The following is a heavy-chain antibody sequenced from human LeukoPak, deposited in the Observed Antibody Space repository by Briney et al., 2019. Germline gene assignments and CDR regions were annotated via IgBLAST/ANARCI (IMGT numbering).Heavy chain of an antibody. Sequence: GGSLRLSCAASGFTFSNYWMNWVRQTPGKGLEWVANINQDGSEKYYVDSVKGRFTISRDNAKNSLYLQINSLRVEDTAMYYCERDRSAYYWGQGTLVTVSS. CDR1: GFTFSNYW. CDR2: INQDGSEK. CDR3: ERDRSAYY. D-gene: IGHD2-15*01. J-gene: IGHJ4*02. V-gene: IGHV3-7*01.